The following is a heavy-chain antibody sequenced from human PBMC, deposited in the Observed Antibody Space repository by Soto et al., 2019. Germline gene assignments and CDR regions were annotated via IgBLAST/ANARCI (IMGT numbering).Heavy chain of an antibody. D-gene: IGHD3-10*01. V-gene: IGHV3-23*01. CDR3: AKEFGSGSYYKGDY. Sequence: PGGSLRLSCAASGFTFSSYAMSWVRQAPGKGLEWVSGISGSGGSTYYADSVKGRFTISRDNSKDTLYLQMNSLRAEDTAIYYCAKEFGSGSYYKGDYWGQGTLVTVSS. CDR2: ISGSGGST. CDR1: GFTFSSYA. J-gene: IGHJ4*02.